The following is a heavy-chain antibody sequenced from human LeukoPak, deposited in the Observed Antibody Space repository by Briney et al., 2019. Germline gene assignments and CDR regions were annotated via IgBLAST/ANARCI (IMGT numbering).Heavy chain of an antibody. Sequence: PGGSLRLSCAASGFTFSTYAIHWVRQAPGKGLEWVAVISYDGSNNYYADSVKGRFTISRDNSKNTLYLQMTSLRAEDTAVYYCAKDSSSYDWGYMDVWGKGSTVTVSS. J-gene: IGHJ6*03. CDR2: ISYDGSNN. D-gene: IGHD3-22*01. V-gene: IGHV3-30*07. CDR3: AKDSSSYDWGYMDV. CDR1: GFTFSTYA.